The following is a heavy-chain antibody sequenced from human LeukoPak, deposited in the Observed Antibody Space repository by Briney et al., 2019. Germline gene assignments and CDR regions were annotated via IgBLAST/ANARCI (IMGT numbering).Heavy chain of an antibody. CDR1: GYPFTTYE. CDR2: VHPNTGNT. J-gene: IGHJ5*02. V-gene: IGHV1-8*01. CDR3: ARGPRNDP. Sequence: GASVKVSRKTSGYPFTTYEINWVRQAAGQGLEWMGWVHPNTGNTAYAQRFQGRVTMTRDTSISTAYMELSSLTSNDTAVYFCARGPRNDPWGQGTLVTVSS. D-gene: IGHD1-14*01.